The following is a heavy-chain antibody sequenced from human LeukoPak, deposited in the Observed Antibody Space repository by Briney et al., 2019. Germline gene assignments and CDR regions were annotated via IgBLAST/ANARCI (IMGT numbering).Heavy chain of an antibody. D-gene: IGHD3-22*01. J-gene: IGHJ4*01. CDR1: GGSISSGGYY. V-gene: IGHV4-31*03. CDR2: IYYSGST. CDR3: AREGRYYYDSSGRDY. Sequence: PSETLSLTCTVSGGSISSGGYYWSWIRQHPGKGLEWIGYIYYSGSTYYNPSLKSRVTISVDTSKNQFSLKLSSVTAADTAVYYCAREGRYYYDSSGRDYWGQEPWSPSPQ.